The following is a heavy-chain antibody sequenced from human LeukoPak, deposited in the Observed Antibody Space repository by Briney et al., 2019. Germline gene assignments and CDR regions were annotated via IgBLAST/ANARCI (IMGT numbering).Heavy chain of an antibody. J-gene: IGHJ4*02. Sequence: ASVKVSCKASGYTFTSYDINWVRQATGQGLEWMGWMNPNSGNTGYAQKFQGRVTMTRNTSISTAYMELSSLRSEDTAVYYCARLRYFDWLFVGGKYYFDYWGQGTLVTVSS. CDR3: ARLRYFDWLFVGGKYYFDY. CDR1: GYTFTSYD. V-gene: IGHV1-8*01. CDR2: MNPNSGNT. D-gene: IGHD3-9*01.